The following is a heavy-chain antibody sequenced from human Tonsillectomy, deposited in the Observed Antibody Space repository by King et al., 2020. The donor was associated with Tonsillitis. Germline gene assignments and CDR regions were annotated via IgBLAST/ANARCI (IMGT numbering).Heavy chain of an antibody. CDR1: GGSVSSGSYY. Sequence: VQLQESGPGLVKPSETLSLTCTVSGGSVSSGSYYWSWIRQPPGKGLEWIGYIYYSGSTNYNPSLKSRVTISVDTSKNQFSLKLSSVTAADTAVYYCARDLLGRGPMVRVKNWYFDLWGRGTLVTVSS. CDR3: ARDLLGRGPMVRVKNWYFDL. CDR2: IYYSGST. D-gene: IGHD3-10*01. V-gene: IGHV4-61*01. J-gene: IGHJ2*01.